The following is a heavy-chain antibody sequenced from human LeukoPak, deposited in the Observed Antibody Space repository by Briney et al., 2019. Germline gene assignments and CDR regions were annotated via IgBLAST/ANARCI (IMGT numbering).Heavy chain of an antibody. Sequence: QPGGSLRLSCATSGVTFSNHEINWVRQAPGKGLKWVANTNRGGSDISYPHSVKGRFTLSTDNDTSSLYLQINSLRAEDTAVYFCVRVRLIRLENFFDYWGQGTLVTVSS. D-gene: IGHD2-21*02. CDR1: GVTFSNHE. CDR2: TNRGGSDI. V-gene: IGHV3-48*03. CDR3: VRVRLIRLENFFDY. J-gene: IGHJ4*02.